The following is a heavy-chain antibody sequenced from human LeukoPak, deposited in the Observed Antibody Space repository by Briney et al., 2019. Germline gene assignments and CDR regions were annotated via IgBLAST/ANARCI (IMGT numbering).Heavy chain of an antibody. D-gene: IGHD3-22*01. CDR1: GYTFTGFY. V-gene: IGHV1-2*02. J-gene: IGHJ4*02. CDR3: ARVYYYYDSSGILTLYFDY. CDR2: INPTSGGT. Sequence: ASVRVSCTTSGYTFTGFYMHWVRQAPGQGLEGMGWINPTSGGTNYAQKFQGRVTMTRDTSISTAYMELSRLRSDDTAVYYCARVYYYYDSSGILTLYFDYWGQGTLVTVSS.